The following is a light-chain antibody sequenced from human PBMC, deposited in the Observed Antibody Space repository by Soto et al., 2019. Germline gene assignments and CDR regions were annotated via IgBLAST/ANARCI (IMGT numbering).Light chain of an antibody. Sequence: IVMTQSPDSLTVSLGERATINCKSSQSVLYNSNNKNYLAWYQQKPGQPPKLLIYWASTRESGVPDRFSDSGSRTDFTITISRLQAEDVAIYYCQQYYSTSWTFGQGTKVEIK. CDR2: WAS. CDR3: QQYYSTSWT. J-gene: IGKJ1*01. CDR1: QSVLYNSNNKNY. V-gene: IGKV4-1*01.